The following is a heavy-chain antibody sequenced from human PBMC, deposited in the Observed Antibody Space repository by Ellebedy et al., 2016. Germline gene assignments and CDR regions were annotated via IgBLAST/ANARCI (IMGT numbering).Heavy chain of an antibody. CDR3: VKGHYADGVGNEDYFDY. CDR1: GFTFDDYA. CDR2: ISWNSNSI. Sequence: SLKISXAASGFTFDDYAIHWVRQTPGKGLEWVSGISWNSNSIVYADSVEGRFTISRDNAKNSLYLQMNSLRPEDTALYYCVKGHYADGVGNEDYFDYWGQGTLVTVSS. J-gene: IGHJ4*02. D-gene: IGHD1-1*01. V-gene: IGHV3-9*01.